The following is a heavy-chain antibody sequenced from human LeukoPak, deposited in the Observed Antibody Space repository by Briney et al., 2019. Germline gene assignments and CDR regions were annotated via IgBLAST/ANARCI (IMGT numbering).Heavy chain of an antibody. D-gene: IGHD3/OR15-3a*01. J-gene: IGHJ4*02. CDR1: GDSIRGFY. Sequence: SETLSLTCNVSGDSIRGFYWAWIRQPPGKGLEWIGYFDNSGGSNYNPALESRVIISVDTSKNQFSLKLRSLTAADTAVYYCARWNYDIWTGHRYFDYWGRGTLVIVSS. CDR3: ARWNYDIWTGHRYFDY. V-gene: IGHV4-59*01. CDR2: FDNSGGS.